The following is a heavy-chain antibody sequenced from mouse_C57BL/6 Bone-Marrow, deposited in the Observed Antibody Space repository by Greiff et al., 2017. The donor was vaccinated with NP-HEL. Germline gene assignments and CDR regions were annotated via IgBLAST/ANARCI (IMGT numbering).Heavy chain of an antibody. CDR2: IDPEDGET. V-gene: IGHV14-2*01. Sequence: VQLKESGAELVKPGASVKLSCTASGFNIKDYYMHWVKQRTEQGLEWIGRIDPEDGETKYALKFQGKATITADTSSNTAYLQLSSLTSEDTAVYYCAPWGGFAWFAYWGQGTLVTVSA. CDR3: APWGGFAWFAY. CDR1: GFNIKDYY. J-gene: IGHJ3*01. D-gene: IGHD4-1*01.